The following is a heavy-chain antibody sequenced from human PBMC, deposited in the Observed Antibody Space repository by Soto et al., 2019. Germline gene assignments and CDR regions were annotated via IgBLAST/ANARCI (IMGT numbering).Heavy chain of an antibody. V-gene: IGHV4-31*03. CDR3: ARRPQMTYFFDY. CDR1: GGSISSGGYY. J-gene: IGHJ4*02. Sequence: QVQLQESGPGLVKPSQTLSLICSVSGGSISSGGYYWSWIRQHPGKGLEWIGYIYYSGSTYYNPSLKSRVTIPVDTSKNQFSLELTSVTAADTAMYYCARRPQMTYFFDYWGQGTLVTVSS. D-gene: IGHD2-21*02. CDR2: IYYSGST.